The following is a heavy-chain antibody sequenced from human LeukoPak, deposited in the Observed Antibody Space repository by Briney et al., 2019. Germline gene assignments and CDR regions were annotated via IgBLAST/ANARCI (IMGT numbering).Heavy chain of an antibody. Sequence: NPGGSLRLSCAASGFTFSSYGMHWVRQAPGKGLEWVAFIRYDGSNKYYADSVKGRFTISRDNSKNTLYLQTNSLRAEDTAVYYCAKLSDMDVWGKGTTVTISS. J-gene: IGHJ6*03. CDR2: IRYDGSNK. V-gene: IGHV3-30*02. CDR1: GFTFSSYG. CDR3: AKLSDMDV.